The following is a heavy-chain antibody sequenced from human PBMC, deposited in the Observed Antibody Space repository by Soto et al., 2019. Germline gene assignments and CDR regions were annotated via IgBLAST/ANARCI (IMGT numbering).Heavy chain of an antibody. CDR1: VIAFSNYA. CDR3: AKDGNWLDVYFDV. Sequence: PWESLILSCVASVIAFSNYAMIWVRQAPGKGLEWVSISSASGRSRYHADSVKGRFTISRDNSKNTLYLHMTNLRAEDTAVYYCAKDGNWLDVYFDVWGQRTPVTVSS. V-gene: IGHV3-23*01. D-gene: IGHD6-19*01. CDR2: SSASGRSR. J-gene: IGHJ4*02.